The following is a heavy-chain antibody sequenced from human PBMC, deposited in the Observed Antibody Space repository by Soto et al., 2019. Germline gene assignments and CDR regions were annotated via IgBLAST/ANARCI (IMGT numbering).Heavy chain of an antibody. CDR1: GFSFSDYS. CDR3: ARRSAFDI. V-gene: IGHV3-11*01. Sequence: GGSLRLSCAASGFSFSDYSMNWVRQAPGKGLEWISYIDISGSTIYYADSVKGRFTISRDNAKKSLYLQMNSLRAEDTAVYYCARRSAFDIWGQGTMVTVSS. CDR2: IDISGSTI. J-gene: IGHJ3*02.